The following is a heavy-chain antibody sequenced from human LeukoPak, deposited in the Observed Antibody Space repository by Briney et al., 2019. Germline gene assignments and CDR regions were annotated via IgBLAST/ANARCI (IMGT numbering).Heavy chain of an antibody. Sequence: SETLSLTCTVSGGSISSGSYYWSWIRQPAGTGLEWIGRIYTSGSTNYNPSLKSRVTISVDTSKNQFSLKLSSVTAADTAVYYCARIRRDGYRSFYFDYWGQGTLVTVSS. V-gene: IGHV4-61*02. CDR3: ARIRRDGYRSFYFDY. J-gene: IGHJ4*02. CDR1: GGSISSGSYY. CDR2: IYTSGST. D-gene: IGHD5-24*01.